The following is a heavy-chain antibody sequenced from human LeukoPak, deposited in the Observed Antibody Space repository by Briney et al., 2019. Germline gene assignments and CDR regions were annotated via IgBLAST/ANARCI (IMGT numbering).Heavy chain of an antibody. Sequence: GGSLRLSCAASVYTRRIYVVSCVREAPGGGVECVSPISGSGTNKYYADSVRSRFTISRDNTKNKLYQHMNSMRAEDTAVYYCATERAGYTKPNYFDYWGQGTLVTVSS. V-gene: IGHV3-23*01. CDR2: ISGSGTNK. D-gene: IGHD3-16*02. J-gene: IGHJ4*02. CDR3: ATERAGYTKPNYFDY. CDR1: VYTRRIYV.